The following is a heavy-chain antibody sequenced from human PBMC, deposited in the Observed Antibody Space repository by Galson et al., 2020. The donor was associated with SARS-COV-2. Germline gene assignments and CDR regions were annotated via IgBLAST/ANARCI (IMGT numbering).Heavy chain of an antibody. CDR1: GFTFDAYS. J-gene: IGHJ6*04. Sequence: GGTLRLSSVVSGFTFDAYSMHWVRQAPGKGLEWVSFISWDGDTPYYAASVRGRFTISRDSSKNSLYLQMNSLRTEDTALYYCTKDIHAGTHAIGRDVWGTGTRVTVAS. CDR3: TKDIHAGTHAIGRDV. V-gene: IGHV3-43*01. D-gene: IGHD1-1*01. CDR2: ISWDGDTP.